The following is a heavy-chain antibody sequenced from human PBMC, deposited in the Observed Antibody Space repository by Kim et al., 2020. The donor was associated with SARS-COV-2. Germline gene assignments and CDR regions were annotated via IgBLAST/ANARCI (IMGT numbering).Heavy chain of an antibody. V-gene: IGHV3-23*01. CDR2: ISGSGGST. J-gene: IGHJ5*02. Sequence: GGSLRLSCAASGFTFSSYAISWVRQAPGKGLEWVSAISGSGGSTYYADSVKGRFTISRDNSKNTLYLQMNSLRAEDTAVYYCAKGLLWFGEPENNWFDPWGQGTLVTVSS. D-gene: IGHD3-10*01. CDR3: AKGLLWFGEPENNWFDP. CDR1: GFTFSSYA.